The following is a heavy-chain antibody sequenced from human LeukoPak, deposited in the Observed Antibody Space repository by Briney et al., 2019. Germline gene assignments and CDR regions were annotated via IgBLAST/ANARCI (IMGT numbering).Heavy chain of an antibody. CDR2: ISSSSSYI. J-gene: IGHJ5*02. CDR3: ARDRIAAAGTVLFWFDP. D-gene: IGHD6-13*01. Sequence: PGGSLRLSCAASGFTFSSYSMNWVRQAPGKGLEWVSSISSSSSYIYYADSVKGRFTISRDNAKNSLYLQMNSLRAEDTAVYYCARDRIAAAGTVLFWFDPWGQGTLVTVSS. V-gene: IGHV3-21*01. CDR1: GFTFSSYS.